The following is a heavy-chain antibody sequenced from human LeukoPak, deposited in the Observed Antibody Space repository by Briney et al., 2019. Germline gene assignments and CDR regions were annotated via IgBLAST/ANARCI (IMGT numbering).Heavy chain of an antibody. CDR2: IYPGDSDT. J-gene: IGHJ4*02. V-gene: IGHV5-51*01. Sequence: GESLKIPCKGSGCNFTSYWIGWVRQMPGKGLEWMGIIYPGDSDTRYSPSFQGQVTISADKSISTAYLQWSSLKASDTAMYYCARLFALEMTTARDYWGQGTLVTVSS. D-gene: IGHD5-24*01. CDR3: ARLFALEMTTARDY. CDR1: GCNFTSYW.